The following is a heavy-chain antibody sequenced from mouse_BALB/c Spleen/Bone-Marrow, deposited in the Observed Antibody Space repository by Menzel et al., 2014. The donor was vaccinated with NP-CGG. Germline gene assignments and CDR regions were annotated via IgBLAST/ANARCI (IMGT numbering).Heavy chain of an antibody. CDR3: AREPKAMDY. Sequence: VVESGPEVKKPGETVKISCKASGYTFTKYGMNWVKQAPGKGLKWMGWINTNTGEPTYVEEFKGRFALSLETSASTAYLQINNLKNEDTATYFCAREPKAMDYWGQGTSVTVSS. J-gene: IGHJ4*01. V-gene: IGHV9-3*02. CDR1: GYTFTKYG. CDR2: INTNTGEP.